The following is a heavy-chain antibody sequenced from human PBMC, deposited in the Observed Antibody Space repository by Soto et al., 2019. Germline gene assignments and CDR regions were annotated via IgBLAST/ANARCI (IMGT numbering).Heavy chain of an antibody. J-gene: IGHJ3*02. V-gene: IGHV3-23*01. CDR3: AKDHFPYSSGRRGRGWNAFDI. CDR2: ISGSGGST. Sequence: GGSLRLSCAASGFTFSSYAMSWVRQAPGKGLEWVSAISGSGGSTYYADSVKGRFTISRDNSKNTLYLQMNSLRAEDTAVYYCAKDHFPYSSGRRGRGWNAFDIWGQGTMVTVSS. D-gene: IGHD6-19*01. CDR1: GFTFSSYA.